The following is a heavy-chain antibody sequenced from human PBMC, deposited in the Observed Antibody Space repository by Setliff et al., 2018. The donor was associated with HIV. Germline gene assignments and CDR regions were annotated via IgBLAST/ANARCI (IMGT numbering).Heavy chain of an antibody. CDR1: GFAFSTFD. CDR3: AGSRGYFVQAD. D-gene: IGHD5-18*01. V-gene: IGHV3-23*01. CDR2: VGVGGGAT. J-gene: IGHJ4*02. Sequence: HPGGSLRLSCAASGFAFSTFDMNWVRQAPGKGLEWVSAVGVGGGATYYADSVRGRFAVSRDDSKNTLYLEMSGLRAEDTAIYYCAGSRGYFVQADWGQGTLVTVSS.